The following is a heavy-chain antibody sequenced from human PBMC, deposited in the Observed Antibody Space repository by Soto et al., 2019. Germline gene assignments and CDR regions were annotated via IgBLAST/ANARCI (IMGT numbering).Heavy chain of an antibody. Sequence: EVQLLESGGGLVQPGGSLRLSCAASGFTFSSYAMSWVRQAPGKGLEWVSAISGSGGSTYYADSVKGRFTISRDNSKNTLYLQMNSLRAEDTAVYYCANYRSGGSCSGGFGYWGQGTLVTVSS. CDR1: GFTFSSYA. CDR2: ISGSGGST. D-gene: IGHD2-15*01. V-gene: IGHV3-23*01. CDR3: ANYRSGGSCSGGFGY. J-gene: IGHJ4*02.